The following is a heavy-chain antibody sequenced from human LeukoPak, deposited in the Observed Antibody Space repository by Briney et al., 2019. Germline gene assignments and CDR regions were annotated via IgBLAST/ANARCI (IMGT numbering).Heavy chain of an antibody. J-gene: IGHJ4*02. Sequence: GASVKVSCKVSGYTLTSLSMHWVRQAPGKGLEWMVGFNPEDRETIYAQTFQGRVTVTEDTSTDTAYMELSSLRSEDTAVYYCAAHLRTIWYGGFDFWGQGTQVTVSS. CDR3: AAHLRTIWYGGFDF. CDR2: FNPEDRET. V-gene: IGHV1-24*01. CDR1: GYTLTSLS. D-gene: IGHD6-13*01.